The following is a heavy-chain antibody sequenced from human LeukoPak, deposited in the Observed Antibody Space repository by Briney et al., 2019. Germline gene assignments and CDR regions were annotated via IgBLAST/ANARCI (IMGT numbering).Heavy chain of an antibody. CDR3: ARQPGCSSGWYDYYYGMDV. V-gene: IGHV5-51*01. D-gene: IGHD6-19*01. CDR2: IYPGDSDT. Sequence: GESLKISCKGSGYSFTSYWIGWVRQMPGKGLEWMGIIYPGDSDTRYSPSFQGQVTISADKSISTAYLQWSSLKASDTAMYYCARQPGCSSGWYDYYYGMDVWGQGTTVTVSS. CDR1: GYSFTSYW. J-gene: IGHJ6*02.